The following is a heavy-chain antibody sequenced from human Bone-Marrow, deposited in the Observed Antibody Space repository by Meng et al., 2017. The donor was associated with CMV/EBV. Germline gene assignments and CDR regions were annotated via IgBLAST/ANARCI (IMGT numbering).Heavy chain of an antibody. CDR3: ASETYYDFWSGYYS. V-gene: IGHV3-66*02. CDR1: GFTVSSNY. CDR2: IYSGGST. Sequence: GESLKISCAASGFTVSSNYRSWVRQAPGKGLEWVSVIYSGGSTYYADSVKGRFTISRDNSKNTLYLQMNSLRAEDTAVYYCASETYYDFWSGYYSWGQGTLVTASS. D-gene: IGHD3-3*01. J-gene: IGHJ4*02.